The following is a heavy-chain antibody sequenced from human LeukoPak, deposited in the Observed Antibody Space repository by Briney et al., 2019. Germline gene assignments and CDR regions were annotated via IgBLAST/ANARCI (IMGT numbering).Heavy chain of an antibody. V-gene: IGHV3-7*03. CDR3: ARDSRYSRGVGDFDY. J-gene: IGHJ4*02. Sequence: GGSLRLSCAVSGFTFSLYEMNWVRQAPGKGLEWVANIREDESEKYYVDSVKGRSTISRDNANNSLFLQMNSLRAEDTAAYYCARDSRYSRGVGDFDYWGQGTLVSVSS. CDR2: IREDESEK. D-gene: IGHD5-18*01. CDR1: GFTFSLYE.